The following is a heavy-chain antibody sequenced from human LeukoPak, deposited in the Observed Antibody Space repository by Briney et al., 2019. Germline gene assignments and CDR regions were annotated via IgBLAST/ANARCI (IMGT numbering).Heavy chain of an antibody. V-gene: IGHV3-11*01. D-gene: IGHD1-26*01. J-gene: IGHJ4*02. CDR3: ASGSYITTIDY. CDR1: GFTFSDYY. Sequence: GGSLRLSCAASGFTFSDYYMSWIRQAPGKGLEWISYISSSGSTIYYADSVKGRFTISRDNAKNSLYLQMNSLRAEDTAVYYCASGSYITTIDYWGQGTLVTVSS. CDR2: ISSSGSTI.